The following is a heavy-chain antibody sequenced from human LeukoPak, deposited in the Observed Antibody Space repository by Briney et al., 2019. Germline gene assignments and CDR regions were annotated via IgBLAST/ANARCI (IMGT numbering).Heavy chain of an antibody. CDR2: INHSGST. CDR3: ARRGSGWSD. V-gene: IGHV4-34*01. D-gene: IGHD6-19*01. Sequence: SETLSLTCAVYGGSFSGYYWSWIRQPPGKGLEWIGEINHSGSTNYNPSLKSRVTISVDTSNNQFSLKLTPVTAADTAVYYCARRGSGWSDWGQGTLVTVS. J-gene: IGHJ4*02. CDR1: GGSFSGYY.